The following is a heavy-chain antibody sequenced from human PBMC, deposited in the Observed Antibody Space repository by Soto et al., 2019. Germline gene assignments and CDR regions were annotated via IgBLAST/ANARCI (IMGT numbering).Heavy chain of an antibody. V-gene: IGHV1-3*01. J-gene: IGHJ4*02. Sequence: ASVKVSCKASGYTFTSYAMHWVRQAPGQRLVWMVWINAGNGITIYSQKFQGSVTITRDTSASTAYIELSSLRSEDTAVYYCASQYSSGWSRYFDYWGQGTLVTVSS. CDR1: GYTFTSYA. CDR3: ASQYSSGWSRYFDY. CDR2: INAGNGIT. D-gene: IGHD6-19*01.